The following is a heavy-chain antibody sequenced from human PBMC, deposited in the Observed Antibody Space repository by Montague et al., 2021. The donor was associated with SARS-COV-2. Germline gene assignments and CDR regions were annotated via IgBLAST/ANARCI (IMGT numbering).Heavy chain of an antibody. CDR1: GGSISSSSYY. CDR3: ASAPRYSFGFWAY. J-gene: IGHJ4*02. CDR2: INHSGYT. V-gene: IGHV4-39*01. Sequence: SETLSLTCTVSGGSISSSSYYWSWIRQSPGKGLEWVGEINHSGYTDYNPSLESRLTISLDSSKKQFSPKMTSVTAADTAIYYCASAPRYSFGFWAYWGQGTLVSVSS. D-gene: IGHD5-12*01.